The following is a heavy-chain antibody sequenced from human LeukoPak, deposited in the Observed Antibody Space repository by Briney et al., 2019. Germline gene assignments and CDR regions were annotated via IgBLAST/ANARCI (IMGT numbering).Heavy chain of an antibody. D-gene: IGHD2-2*01. CDR2: IKQDGSEK. J-gene: IGHJ3*02. CDR1: GFTFSNFW. CDR3: ATSSTSCCDAFDI. Sequence: GGSLRLSCAASGFTFSNFWMSWVRQAPGKGLEWVANIKQDGSEKYYVDSVKGRFTISRDNAKNSLYLQMNSLRAEDTAVYYCATSSTSCCDAFDIWGQGTMVTVSS. V-gene: IGHV3-7*01.